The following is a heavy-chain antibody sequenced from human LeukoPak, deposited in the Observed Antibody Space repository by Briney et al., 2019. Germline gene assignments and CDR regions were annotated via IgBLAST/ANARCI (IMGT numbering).Heavy chain of an antibody. CDR1: GFTVSSNY. Sequence: QTGGSLRLSCAASGFTVSSNYMSWVRQAPGKGLEWVSVIYSGGSTYYADSVKGRFTISRDNSKNTLYLQMNSLRAEDTAVYYCARYWYYYDSSGYLRYWGREPWSPSPQ. V-gene: IGHV3-66*01. D-gene: IGHD3-22*01. J-gene: IGHJ4*02. CDR2: IYSGGST. CDR3: ARYWYYYDSSGYLRY.